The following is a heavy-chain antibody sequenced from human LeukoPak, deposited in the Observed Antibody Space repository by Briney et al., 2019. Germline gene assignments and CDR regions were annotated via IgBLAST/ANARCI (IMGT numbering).Heavy chain of an antibody. J-gene: IGHJ3*02. D-gene: IGHD6-13*01. CDR1: GYTFTSYG. CDR2: INPNSGGT. CDR3: ATDQTPISIVAADHDAFDI. V-gene: IGHV1-2*02. Sequence: GASVKVSCKASGYTFTSYGISWVRQAPGQGLEWMGWINPNSGGTNYAQKLQGRVTMTRDTSISTAYMELSRLRSDDTAVYYCATDQTPISIVAADHDAFDIWGQGTMVTVSS.